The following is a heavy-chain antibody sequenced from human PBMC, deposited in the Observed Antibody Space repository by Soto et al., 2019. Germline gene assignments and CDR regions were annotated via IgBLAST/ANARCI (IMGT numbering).Heavy chain of an antibody. V-gene: IGHV3-11*01. J-gene: IGHJ4*02. CDR1: GFTFSDYY. Sequence: GVLSLSCAASGFTFSDYYMSWIRQAPGKGLEWVSYISSSGSIIYYADSVKGRFTISRDNAKNSLYLQLNSLRAEDTAVYYCARDLGYYASDGYFDYWGQGNVVTVSS. D-gene: IGHD3-22*01. CDR2: ISSSGSII. CDR3: ARDLGYYASDGYFDY.